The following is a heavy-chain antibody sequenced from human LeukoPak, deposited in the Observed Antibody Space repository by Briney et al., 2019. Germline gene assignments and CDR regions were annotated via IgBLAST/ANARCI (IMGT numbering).Heavy chain of an antibody. D-gene: IGHD3-10*01. J-gene: IGHJ5*02. CDR1: GGTFSSYA. V-gene: IGHV1-69*06. Sequence: GSSVKVSCKASGGTFSSYAISWVRQAPGQGLEWMGGIIPIFGTANYAQKFQGRVTITADKSTSTAYMELSRLRSDDTAVYYCARDLYGSGSYYWFDPWGQGTLVTVSS. CDR2: IIPIFGTA. CDR3: ARDLYGSGSYYWFDP.